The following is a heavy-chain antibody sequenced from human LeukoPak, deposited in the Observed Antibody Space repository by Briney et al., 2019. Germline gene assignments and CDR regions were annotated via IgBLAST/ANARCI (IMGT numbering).Heavy chain of an antibody. Sequence: PGRSLRLSCAASGFTFSSYGMHWVRQAPGKGLEWVAVISYDGSYKSYGNSVKGRFTISRDNSKNTLYLQMNSLRAEDTAVYYCAKGPGWLRDFDYWGQGTLVTVSS. D-gene: IGHD5-12*01. V-gene: IGHV3-30*18. CDR3: AKGPGWLRDFDY. J-gene: IGHJ4*02. CDR1: GFTFSSYG. CDR2: ISYDGSYK.